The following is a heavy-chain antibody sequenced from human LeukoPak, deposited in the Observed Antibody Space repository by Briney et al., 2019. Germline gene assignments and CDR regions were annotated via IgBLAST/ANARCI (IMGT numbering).Heavy chain of an antibody. CDR1: GGSISSYY. CDR2: IYYSGST. CDR3: ARHRDYGDYGYYYYGMDV. V-gene: IGHV4-59*08. D-gene: IGHD4-17*01. J-gene: IGHJ6*02. Sequence: PSETLSLTCTVSGGSISSYYWSWIRQPPGKGLEWIGYIYYSGSTNYNPSLKSRVTISVDTSKNQFSLKLSSVTAADTAVYYCARHRDYGDYGYYYYGMDVWGQGTTVTVSS.